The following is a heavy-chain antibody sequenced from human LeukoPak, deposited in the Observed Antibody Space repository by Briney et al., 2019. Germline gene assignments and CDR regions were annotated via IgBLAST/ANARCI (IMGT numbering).Heavy chain of an antibody. CDR1: AFTFSSYD. D-gene: IGHD3-10*01. CDR2: IRYNGNNK. CDR3: ARDLSRSFSMIRGLIQHREFDF. V-gene: IGHV3-30*02. J-gene: IGHJ4*02. Sequence: TGGSLRLTCAASAFTFSSYDIHWVRQTPGKGLEWMTFIRYNGNNKYYAESVKGRFTISKDNAKNSLFLQMNSLRAEDTAVYYCARDLSRSFSMIRGLIQHREFDFWGRGTLVTVSS.